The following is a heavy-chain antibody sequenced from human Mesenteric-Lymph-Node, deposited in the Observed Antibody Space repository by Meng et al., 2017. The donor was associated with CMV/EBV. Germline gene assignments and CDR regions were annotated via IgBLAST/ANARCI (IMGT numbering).Heavy chain of an antibody. D-gene: IGHD3-3*01. CDR2: INHSGST. J-gene: IGHJ4*02. V-gene: IGHV4-34*01. CDR1: GGSFSGYH. CDR3: ARGGLRFLEWFPLDY. Sequence: VYGGSFSGYHWSWIRQPPGKGLEWIGEINHSGSTNYNPSLKSRVTISVDTSKNQFSLKLSSVTAADTAVYYCARGGLRFLEWFPLDYWGQGTLVTVSS.